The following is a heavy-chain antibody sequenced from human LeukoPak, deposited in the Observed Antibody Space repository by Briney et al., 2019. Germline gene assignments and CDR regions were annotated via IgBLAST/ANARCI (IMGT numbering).Heavy chain of an antibody. V-gene: IGHV3-7*01. CDR1: GFTLISYW. CDR2: ISQDGSEM. J-gene: IGHJ5*02. Sequence: GGSLRLSCAASGFTLISYWMAWVRQAPGKGLEWVANISQDGSEMFFVDSMNGRLTISRDNAKNSVHLQINRLRAEDTAVYYCARRGTIAVPVFWFDPWGQGTLVIVSS. CDR3: ARRGTIAVPVFWFDP. D-gene: IGHD6-19*01.